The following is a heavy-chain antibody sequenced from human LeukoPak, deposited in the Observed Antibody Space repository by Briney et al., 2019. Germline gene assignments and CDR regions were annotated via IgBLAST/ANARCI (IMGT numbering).Heavy chain of an antibody. CDR2: ISSSSSSYI. CDR1: GFTFSSYS. Sequence: SGGSLRLSCAASGFTFSSYSMNWVRQAPGKGLEWVSSISSSSSSYIYYADSVKGRFTISRDNAKNSLYLQMNSLRAEDTAVYYCAREDLSPVVVVAATLDYWGQGTLVTVSS. V-gene: IGHV3-21*01. D-gene: IGHD2-15*01. J-gene: IGHJ4*02. CDR3: AREDLSPVVVVAATLDY.